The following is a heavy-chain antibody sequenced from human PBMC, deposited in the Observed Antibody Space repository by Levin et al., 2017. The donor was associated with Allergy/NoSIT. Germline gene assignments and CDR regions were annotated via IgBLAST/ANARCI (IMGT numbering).Heavy chain of an antibody. CDR2: INPNNGDR. D-gene: IGHD3-16*01. J-gene: IGHJ4*02. CDR1: GNTFSAYR. CDR3: ATKVGGPRHPFDC. Sequence: GESLKISCETSGNTFSAYRMHWVRQAPGQGLEWMGWINPNNGDRQSEKNCQGRVTMTWDTSIGTVYMDLSRLRSDDTAVYYCATKVGGPRHPFDCWGQGTLVTVSS. V-gene: IGHV1-2*02.